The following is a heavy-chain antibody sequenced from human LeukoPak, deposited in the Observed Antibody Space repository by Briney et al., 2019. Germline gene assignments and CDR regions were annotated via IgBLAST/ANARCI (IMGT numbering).Heavy chain of an antibody. CDR3: ASLFLYNWFDP. V-gene: IGHV4-39*01. CDR1: GGSISSSSYY. J-gene: IGHJ5*02. CDR2: IYYSGST. D-gene: IGHD2-21*01. Sequence: SETLSLTCTVSGGSISSSSYYWGWIRQPPGKGLEWIGNIYYSGSTYYNPSLKSRVTISVDTSKNQFSLKLSSVTAADTAVYYCASLFLYNWFDPWGQGTLVTVSS.